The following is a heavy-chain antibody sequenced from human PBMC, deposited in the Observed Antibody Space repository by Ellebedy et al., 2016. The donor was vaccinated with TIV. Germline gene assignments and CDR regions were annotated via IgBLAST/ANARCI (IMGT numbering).Heavy chain of an antibody. CDR1: GFTFSSFA. J-gene: IGHJ4*02. V-gene: IGHV3-23*01. Sequence: PGGSLRLSCAASGFTFSSFAMSWVRQAPGKGLEWVSSIINTGGTTYYADSVKGRFTISRDNSRNTLYLQMNSLRAEDTAIYYCAKDSGKYGWNFEYWGQGTQVTVSS. CDR2: IINTGGTT. CDR3: AKDSGKYGWNFEY. D-gene: IGHD3-10*01.